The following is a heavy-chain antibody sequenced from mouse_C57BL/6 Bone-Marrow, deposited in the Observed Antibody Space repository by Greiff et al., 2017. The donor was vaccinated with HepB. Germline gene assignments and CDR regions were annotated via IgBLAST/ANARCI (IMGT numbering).Heavy chain of an antibody. D-gene: IGHD1-1*01. CDR3: ARSSGITTVGPFDY. J-gene: IGHJ2*01. Sequence: EVQRVESGPELVKPGDSVKISCKASGYSFTGYFMNWVMQSHGKSLEWIGRINPYNGDTFYNQKFKGKATLTVDKSSSTAHMELRSLTSEDSAVYYCARSSGITTVGPFDYWGQGTTLTVSS. CDR2: INPYNGDT. CDR1: GYSFTGYF. V-gene: IGHV1-20*01.